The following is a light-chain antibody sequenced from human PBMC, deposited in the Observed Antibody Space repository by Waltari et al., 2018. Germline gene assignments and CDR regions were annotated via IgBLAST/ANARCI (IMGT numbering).Light chain of an antibody. V-gene: IGLV8-61*01. Sequence: TVVTQESSLSVSPGETVTLTCGLNSGSVSTSNYPSWYQQTPGQTPRTLIYNTNIRPSGVPGRLSGSILGNKGVLTIAGAQADDESDYFCMVYMGNGSSVFGSGTKLTVL. CDR2: NTN. CDR3: MVYMGNGSSV. J-gene: IGLJ6*01. CDR1: SGSVSTSNY.